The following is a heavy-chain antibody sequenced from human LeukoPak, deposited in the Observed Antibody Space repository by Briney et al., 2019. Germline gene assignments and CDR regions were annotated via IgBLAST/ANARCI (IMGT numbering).Heavy chain of an antibody. D-gene: IGHD5-18*01. CDR1: GFTFSSYS. CDR2: ISSSSSYI. CDR3: AKVHFVDTAMVEGAFDI. V-gene: IGHV3-21*04. Sequence: SGGSLRLSCAASGFTFSSYSMNWVRQAPGKGLEWVSSISSSSSYIYYADSVKGRFTISRDNAKNSLYLQMNSLRAEDTALYYCAKVHFVDTAMVEGAFDIWGQGTMVTVSS. J-gene: IGHJ3*02.